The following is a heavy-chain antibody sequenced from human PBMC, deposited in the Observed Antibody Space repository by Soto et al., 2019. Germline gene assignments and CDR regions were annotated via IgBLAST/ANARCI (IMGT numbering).Heavy chain of an antibody. V-gene: IGHV2-5*02. J-gene: IGHJ4*02. CDR1: GFSLTTSGVG. D-gene: IGHD3-10*01. CDR3: AHHPYYGLGSYSFDY. Sequence: IALMEAGPTLVRPTQTLTLTCTFSGFSLTTSGVGVGWIRQPPGKALEWLAVIYWDDDKRYSSSLKSRLTITKDTSKNQVVLTMTNMDPVDTATYYCAHHPYYGLGSYSFDYWGQGTLVTVSS. CDR2: IYWDDDK.